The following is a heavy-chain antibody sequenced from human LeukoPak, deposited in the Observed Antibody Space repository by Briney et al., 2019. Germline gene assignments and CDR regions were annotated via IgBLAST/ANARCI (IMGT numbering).Heavy chain of an antibody. CDR1: GGSISSSSYY. V-gene: IGHV4-39*07. CDR3: ARDGPYSGSYYHLDY. CDR2: IYYSGST. J-gene: IGHJ4*02. Sequence: SETLSLTCTVSGGSISSSSYYWGWIRQPPGKGLEWIGSIYYSGSTYYNPSLKSRVTISVDTSKNQFSLKLSSVTAADTAVYYCARDGPYSGSYYHLDYWGQGTLVTVSS. D-gene: IGHD1-26*01.